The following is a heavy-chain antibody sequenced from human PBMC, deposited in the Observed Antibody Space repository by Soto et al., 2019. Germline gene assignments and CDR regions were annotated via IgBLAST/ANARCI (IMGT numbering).Heavy chain of an antibody. Sequence: QVQLQESGPGPVKPSQTLSLSCSVSGGSISSGDYYWSWIRQPPEKGLEWIGYIYYTGSTYYNPSLKSRVTISVDTSKNQFSLNLSSVTAADTAVYYCARVGYCSGDTCYLAWFDPWGRGTQVTVSS. CDR2: IYYTGST. D-gene: IGHD2-15*01. J-gene: IGHJ5*02. V-gene: IGHV4-30-4*01. CDR1: GGSISSGDYY. CDR3: ARVGYCSGDTCYLAWFDP.